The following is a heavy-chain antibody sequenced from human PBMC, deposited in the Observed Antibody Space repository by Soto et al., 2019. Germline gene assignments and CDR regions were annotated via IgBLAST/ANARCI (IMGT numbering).Heavy chain of an antibody. CDR3: AKAPYYYYYMDV. CDR1: GFTFSSYV. V-gene: IGHV3-23*01. CDR2: ISGSGGST. Sequence: EVQLLESGGGLVQPGGSLRLSCAASGFTFSSYVMSWVRQAPGKGLEWVSAISGSGGSTYYADSVKGRFTISRDNSKNTLYLQMNSLRAEDTAVYYCAKAPYYYYYMDVWGKGTTVTVSS. J-gene: IGHJ6*03.